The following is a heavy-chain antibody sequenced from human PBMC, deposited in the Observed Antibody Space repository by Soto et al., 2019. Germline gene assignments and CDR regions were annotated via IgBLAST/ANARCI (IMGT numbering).Heavy chain of an antibody. CDR1: GGSISSGDYY. J-gene: IGHJ4*02. CDR2: IYYSGST. Sequence: SETLSRTCTVSGGSISSGDYYWIWIRQPPGKGLEWIGYIYYSGSTYYNPPLKSRVTISVDTSKNQFSLKLSSVTAADTAVYYCARGSVVVILWGQGTLVTVSS. D-gene: IGHD3-22*01. V-gene: IGHV4-30-4*01. CDR3: ARGSVVVIL.